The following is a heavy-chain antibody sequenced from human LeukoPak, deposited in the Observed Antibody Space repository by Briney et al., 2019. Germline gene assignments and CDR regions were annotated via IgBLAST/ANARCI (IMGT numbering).Heavy chain of an antibody. CDR3: AKVGSVAVEDY. D-gene: IGHD6-19*01. Sequence: PGRSLRLSCAASGFTFSSYDMHWVRQAPGKGLEWVAFISYDGSNKYYVDSVKGRFTISRDNPKNTLYLQMNSLRPEDTAVYYCAKVGSVAVEDYWGQGTLVTVSS. CDR1: GFTFSSYD. J-gene: IGHJ4*02. V-gene: IGHV3-30*18. CDR2: ISYDGSNK.